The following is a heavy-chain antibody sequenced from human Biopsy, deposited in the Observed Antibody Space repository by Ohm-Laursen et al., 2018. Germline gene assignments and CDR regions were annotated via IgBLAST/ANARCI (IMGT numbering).Heavy chain of an antibody. CDR3: ALGGGSYVNFDY. D-gene: IGHD1-26*01. V-gene: IGHV4-59*01. CDR2: FRFEDRT. Sequence: SQTLSLTCAVSGGSISNYFWTWIRQPPGKGLEWIGYFRFEDRTSYNPSLKSQVTISADTSKNQFSLRLSSVTAADTAVYYCALGGGSYVNFDYWGQGILVTVSS. J-gene: IGHJ4*02. CDR1: GGSISNYF.